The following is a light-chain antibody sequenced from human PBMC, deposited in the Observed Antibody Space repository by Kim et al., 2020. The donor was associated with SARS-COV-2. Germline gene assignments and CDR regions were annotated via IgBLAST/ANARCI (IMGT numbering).Light chain of an antibody. V-gene: IGKV1D-13*01. CDR2: NGY. CDR1: QDIGTD. Sequence: AIHLTQSPSTLAASVGDTVTITCRASQDIGTDLAWYQQKPGSRPKLVIHNGYMLETGVPSRFSGYGSGTDFPLNIDSLQPEDFATYFCQQFNDFPPSTCGQGTRLEIK. CDR3: QQFNDFPPST. J-gene: IGKJ5*01.